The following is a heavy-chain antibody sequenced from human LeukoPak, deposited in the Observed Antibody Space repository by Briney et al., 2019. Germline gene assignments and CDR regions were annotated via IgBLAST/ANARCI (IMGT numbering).Heavy chain of an antibody. CDR3: AKDRSGYEGGRFDY. CDR2: IGGSGGST. Sequence: GGSLRLSCAASGFTFSSYAMSWVRQAPGKGQEWVSAIGGSGGSTYYADSVKGRFTISRDNSKNTLYLQMNSLRAEDTAVYYCAKDRSGYEGGRFDYWGQGTLVTVSS. V-gene: IGHV3-23*01. CDR1: GFTFSSYA. J-gene: IGHJ4*02. D-gene: IGHD5-12*01.